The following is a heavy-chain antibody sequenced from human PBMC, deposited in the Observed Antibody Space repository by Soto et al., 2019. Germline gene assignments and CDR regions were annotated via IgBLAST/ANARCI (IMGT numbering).Heavy chain of an antibody. CDR3: ASDIAARRGGWPFDY. CDR1: GFTFITYA. J-gene: IGHJ4*02. CDR2: IRGTSGDT. Sequence: EVQLLQSGGGLVQPGGSLRLSCAASGFTFITYAMTWVRQPPGGGLEWVSTIRGTSGDTDYADSVKGRFTISRDNSKNTLYLQMSSLRADDTAVYYCASDIAARRGGWPFDYWGQGAQVTVSS. D-gene: IGHD6-6*01. V-gene: IGHV3-23*01.